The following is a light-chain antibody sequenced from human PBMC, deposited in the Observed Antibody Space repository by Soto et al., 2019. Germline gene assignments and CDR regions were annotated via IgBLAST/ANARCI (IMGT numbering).Light chain of an antibody. CDR3: CSYAGSYSWV. V-gene: IGLV2-18*02. J-gene: IGLJ2*01. CDR2: DVT. CDR1: SSDVGSYNR. Sequence: QSALTQPPSVSGSPGQSVTISCTGTSSDVGSYNRVSWYQQPPGTAPKLMIYDVTKRPSGVPDRISGSKSGNTASLTISGLQAEDEADDYCCSYAGSYSWVFGGGTKLTVL.